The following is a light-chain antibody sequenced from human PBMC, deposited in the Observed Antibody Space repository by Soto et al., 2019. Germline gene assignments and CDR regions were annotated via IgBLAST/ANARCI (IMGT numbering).Light chain of an antibody. J-gene: IGLJ1*01. CDR2: DVS. CDR3: GSYTTSSNYV. Sequence: QSVLTQPASVSGSPGQSITISCTGTISDVGSYNYVSWYQQYPGKAPRLMIYDVSTRPSGVSDRFSGSKSGNTASLTISGLRAEDEADYYCGSYTTSSNYVVGAGNRVSVL. V-gene: IGLV2-14*03. CDR1: ISDVGSYNY.